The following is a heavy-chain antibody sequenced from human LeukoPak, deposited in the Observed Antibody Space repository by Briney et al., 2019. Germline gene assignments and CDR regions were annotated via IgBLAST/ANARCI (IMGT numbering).Heavy chain of an antibody. Sequence: SGGSLRLSCAASGFTFDDYAMHWVRQVPGKGLEWVSFVTWDGTGAYYADSVRGRFTVSRDNSKDSLYLQMNSLRTEGTALYYCAKDFRLMTTVTSGAFFDYWGQGTLVTVSS. CDR3: AKDFRLMTTVTSGAFFDY. J-gene: IGHJ4*02. CDR2: VTWDGTGA. V-gene: IGHV3-43D*03. CDR1: GFTFDDYA. D-gene: IGHD4-17*01.